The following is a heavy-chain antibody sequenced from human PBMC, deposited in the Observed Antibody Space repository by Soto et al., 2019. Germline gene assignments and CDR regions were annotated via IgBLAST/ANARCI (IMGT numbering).Heavy chain of an antibody. D-gene: IGHD2-2*01. Sequence: LRLSCAASGFTFSSYAMSWVRQAPGKGLEWVSAISGSGGSTYYADSVKGRFTISRDNSKNTLYLQMNSLRAEDTAVYYCAKDKGFQVVPAAIGYYYYGMDVWGQGTTVTVSS. CDR1: GFTFSSYA. J-gene: IGHJ6*02. V-gene: IGHV3-23*01. CDR2: ISGSGGST. CDR3: AKDKGFQVVPAAIGYYYYGMDV.